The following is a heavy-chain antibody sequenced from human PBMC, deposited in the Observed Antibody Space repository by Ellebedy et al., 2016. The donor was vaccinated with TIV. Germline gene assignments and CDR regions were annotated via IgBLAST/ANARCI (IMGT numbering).Heavy chain of an antibody. CDR1: GYTFTSYG. CDR2: IIPIFGTA. J-gene: IGHJ4*02. V-gene: IGHV1-69*13. D-gene: IGHD4-23*01. Sequence: AASVKVSCKASGYTFTSYGISWVRQAPGQGLEWMGGIIPIFGTANYAQKFQGRVTITADESTSTAYMELRSLRSDDTAVYYCARGGFHDYGGNSWGQGTLVTVSS. CDR3: ARGGFHDYGGNS.